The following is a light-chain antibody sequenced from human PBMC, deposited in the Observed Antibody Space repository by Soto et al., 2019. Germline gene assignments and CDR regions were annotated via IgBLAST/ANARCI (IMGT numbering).Light chain of an antibody. J-gene: IGKJ3*01. CDR2: EAS. CDR3: QQSYSTPLT. Sequence: DIQMTQSPSSLSAFVGDRVTITCRASQSISSYLNWYQHTPGKAPKLLIYEASTLQSGVPSRFSGSGSGTDFTLTIRSLQPEDLGIYYCQQSYSTPLTFGPGTKVDIK. CDR1: QSISSY. V-gene: IGKV1-39*01.